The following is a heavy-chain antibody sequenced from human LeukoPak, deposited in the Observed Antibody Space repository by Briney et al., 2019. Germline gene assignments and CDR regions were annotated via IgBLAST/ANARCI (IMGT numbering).Heavy chain of an antibody. J-gene: IGHJ4*02. CDR2: IIPIFGTA. D-gene: IGHD3-10*01. Sequence: GASVTVSCKASGGTFSSYAISWVRQAPGQGLEWMGGIIPIFGTANYAQKFQGRVTITADESTSTAYMELSSLRSEDTAVYYCARSGDYGSGSYWFDYWGQGTLVTVSS. CDR1: GGTFSSYA. V-gene: IGHV1-69*01. CDR3: ARSGDYGSGSYWFDY.